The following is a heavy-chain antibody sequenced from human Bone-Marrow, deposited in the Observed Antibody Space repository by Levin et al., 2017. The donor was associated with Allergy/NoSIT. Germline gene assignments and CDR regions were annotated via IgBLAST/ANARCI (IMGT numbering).Heavy chain of an antibody. Sequence: SQTLSLTCTVSGGSISGYYWTWLRQPPGKGLEWIGNIDYIGNTYYSPSLKSRVTISVDTSKNQFFLRLSSVTAADTAVYSCAGQSLRTRNFDYWGQGALVAVSP. V-gene: IGHV4-59*08. CDR2: IDYIGNT. CDR3: AGQSLRTRNFDY. J-gene: IGHJ4*02. D-gene: IGHD3-16*01. CDR1: GGSISGYY.